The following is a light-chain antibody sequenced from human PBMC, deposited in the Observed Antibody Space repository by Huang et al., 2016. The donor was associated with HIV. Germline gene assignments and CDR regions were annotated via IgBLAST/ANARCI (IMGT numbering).Light chain of an antibody. J-gene: IGKJ1*01. V-gene: IGKV1-39*01. CDR1: QNIGNY. Sequence: DIQITQYPSSLSASVGDRVTVTCRASQNIGNYLNWYQQKPGKAPSLLISATSNLQGGVPSRFSASGSGTVFILTITSLRLEDFATYYCQQTYTGLWAFGQGTKVDMK. CDR2: ATS. CDR3: QQTYTGLWA.